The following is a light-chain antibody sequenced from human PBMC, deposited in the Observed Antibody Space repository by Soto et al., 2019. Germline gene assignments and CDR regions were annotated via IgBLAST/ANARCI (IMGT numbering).Light chain of an antibody. CDR2: GVS. V-gene: IGKV3-20*01. CDR3: QQYGISPRT. CDR1: QSVSSNY. Sequence: ESVLRQSPGTLSLSPGERATLSYRASQSVSSNYLGWYQQKPGQAPRLLIYGVSSRATGIPDRFSGSGSGTDFTLTISRLEPEDFAVYYCQQYGISPRTFGQGTKVDSK. J-gene: IGKJ1*01.